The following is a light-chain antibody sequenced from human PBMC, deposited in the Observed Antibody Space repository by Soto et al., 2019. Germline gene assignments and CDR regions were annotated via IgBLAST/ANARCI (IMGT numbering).Light chain of an antibody. V-gene: IGKV1-39*01. Sequence: IQLTQSPSSLSASVGDKVTITCRASQSIRSSVNGVQQNPGKAHQLLLYVASTLQGGVPSRFSGSGSGTDFTLTISSLEPEDFAVYYCQQRNYWQVTFGQGTRLEI. CDR1: QSIRSS. CDR2: VAS. CDR3: QQRNYWQVT. J-gene: IGKJ5*01.